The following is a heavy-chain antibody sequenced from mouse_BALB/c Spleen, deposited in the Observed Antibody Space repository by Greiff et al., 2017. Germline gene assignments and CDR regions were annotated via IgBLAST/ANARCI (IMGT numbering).Heavy chain of an antibody. CDR1: GFAFSSYD. D-gene: IGHD2-4*01. J-gene: IGHJ4*01. CDR2: ISSGGGST. V-gene: IGHV5-12-1*01. Sequence: EVQLVESGGGLVKPGGSLKLSCAASGFAFSSYDMSWVRQTPEKRLEWVAYISSGGGSTYYPDTVKGRFTISRDNAKNTLYLQMSSLKSEDTAMYYCARHVITTDAMDYWGQGTSVTVSS. CDR3: ARHVITTDAMDY.